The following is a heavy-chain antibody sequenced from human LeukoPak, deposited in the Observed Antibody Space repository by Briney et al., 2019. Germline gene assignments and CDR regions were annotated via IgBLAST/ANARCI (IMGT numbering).Heavy chain of an antibody. J-gene: IGHJ4*02. CDR1: GYIFTDYY. CDR2: INPNTGGT. V-gene: IGHV1-2*06. D-gene: IGHD3-16*02. CDR3: ARVSYGHNETPFDF. Sequence: GASVKVSCKASGYIFTDYYIHWVRQAPGPGPEWMGRINPNTGGTDYVQKFQGRVTMTMDTSLSTAFMELSSLKSDDPAVYYCARVSYGHNETPFDFSGQGTLVTVSS.